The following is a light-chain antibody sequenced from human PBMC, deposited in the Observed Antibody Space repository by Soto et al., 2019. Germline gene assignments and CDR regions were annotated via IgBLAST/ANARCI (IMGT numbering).Light chain of an antibody. V-gene: IGKV1-5*01. J-gene: IGKJ1*01. CDR2: DAS. CDR1: QSISSW. Sequence: DIQMTQSPSTLSASVGDRVTITCRASQSISSWLAWYQQKPGKAPKLLIYDASSLESGVPSRFSRSGSGTEFTLTISSLQPDDFATYSCQQYNSYSSWTFGQGTKVEIK. CDR3: QQYNSYSSWT.